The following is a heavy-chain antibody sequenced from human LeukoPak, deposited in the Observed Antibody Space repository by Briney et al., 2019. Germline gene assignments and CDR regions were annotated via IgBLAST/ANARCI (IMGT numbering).Heavy chain of an antibody. CDR2: IREDGSEK. J-gene: IGHJ6*04. D-gene: IGHD1-1*01. V-gene: IGHV3-7*01. CDR1: GFQFRDFW. CDR3: ASWDGQPFAWNLDV. Sequence: PGLSLSLFCASSGFQFRDFWMHWVPQAPGKALEWLANIREDGSEKYYSESMNGRFSISSDNTRSSLFLHLSSVRVEDTAGYYCASWDGQPFAWNLDVWGNGTTVTVSS.